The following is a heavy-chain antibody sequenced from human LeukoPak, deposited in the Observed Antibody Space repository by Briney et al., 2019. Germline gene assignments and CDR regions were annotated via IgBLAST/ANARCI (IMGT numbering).Heavy chain of an antibody. J-gene: IGHJ4*02. D-gene: IGHD3-3*01. CDR3: ARDTVYDFWSGYHDY. CDR2: INPNSGGT. CDR1: GYTFTGYY. Sequence: ASVKVSCKASGYTFTGYYMHWVRQAPGQGLEWMGWINPNSGGTNYAQKFQGRVTMTRDTSISTAYMELSRLRSDDTAVYYCARDTVYDFWSGYHDYWGQGTLVTVSS. V-gene: IGHV1-2*02.